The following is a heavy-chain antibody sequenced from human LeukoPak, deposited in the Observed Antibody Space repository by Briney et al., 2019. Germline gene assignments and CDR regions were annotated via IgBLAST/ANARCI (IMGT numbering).Heavy chain of an antibody. Sequence: PSETLSLTCAVYGGSFSGYYWSWIRQPPGKGLEWIGEINHSGSTNYNPSLKGRVTISVDTSKNQFSLKLSSVTAADTAVYYCARVSGSYWGQGTLVTVSS. CDR2: INHSGST. J-gene: IGHJ4*02. V-gene: IGHV4-34*01. CDR3: ARVSGSY. D-gene: IGHD5-24*01. CDR1: GGSFSGYY.